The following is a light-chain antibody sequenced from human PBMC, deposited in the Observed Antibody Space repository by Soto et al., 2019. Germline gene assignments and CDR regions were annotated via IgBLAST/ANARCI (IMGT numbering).Light chain of an antibody. CDR3: SSFTISRNTVR. J-gene: IGLJ2*01. Sequence: QSALAQPASVSGSPGQSITISCTGTSSDVGGHNFVSWYQHHPGKAPRLIVHEVVNRPSGVSHRFSGSKSGNRASLTISGLQAEDEADYYCSSFTISRNTVRFGGGTKLTVL. V-gene: IGLV2-14*01. CDR1: SSDVGGHNF. CDR2: EVV.